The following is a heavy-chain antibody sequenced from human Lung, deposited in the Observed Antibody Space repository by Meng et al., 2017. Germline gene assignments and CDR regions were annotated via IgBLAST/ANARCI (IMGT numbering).Heavy chain of an antibody. CDR1: GYTFTSYY. CDR3: ARVPGIAAAGNFFDY. CDR2: INPNDGST. D-gene: IGHD6-13*01. V-gene: IGHV1-46*01. J-gene: IGHJ4*02. Sequence: ASVKVSCKASGYTFTSYYIHWVRQAPGQGLEWMGIINPNDGSTNYAQNFQGRVTMTRDTSTTTVYMDLSSLRSEDTAVYFCARVPGIAAAGNFFDYWGQGTLVTV.